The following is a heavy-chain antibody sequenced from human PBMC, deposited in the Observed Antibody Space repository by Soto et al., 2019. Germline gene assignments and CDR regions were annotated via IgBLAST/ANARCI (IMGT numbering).Heavy chain of an antibody. J-gene: IGHJ4*02. Sequence: GESLKISCKGSGYSFTSYWIGWVRQMPGKGLEWMGIIYPGDSDTRYSPSFQGQVTISADKSISTAYLQWSSLKASDTAMYYCARQGAHMVATTDPFDYWGQGTLVTVSS. CDR2: IYPGDSDT. D-gene: IGHD5-12*01. CDR1: GYSFTSYW. CDR3: ARQGAHMVATTDPFDY. V-gene: IGHV5-51*01.